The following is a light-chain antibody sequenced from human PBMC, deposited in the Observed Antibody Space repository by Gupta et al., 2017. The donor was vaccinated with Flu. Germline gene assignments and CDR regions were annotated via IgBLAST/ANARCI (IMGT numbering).Light chain of an antibody. CDR2: KAS. CDR1: QSISSW. CDR3: QQYNSYSPYT. V-gene: IGKV1-5*03. Sequence: STLSAPVGDRVTITCRASQSISSWLAWHQQKPGKAPKLLIYKASSLESGAPSRFSGSGSGTEFTLTISSLQPDDFATYYCQQYNSYSPYTFGQGTKLEIK. J-gene: IGKJ2*01.